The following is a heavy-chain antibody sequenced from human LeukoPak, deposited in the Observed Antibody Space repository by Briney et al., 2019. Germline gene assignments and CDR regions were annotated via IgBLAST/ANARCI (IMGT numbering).Heavy chain of an antibody. Sequence: KASETLSLTCTVSGYSISSGYYWGWIRQPPGKGLQWIGSIYHSGSTYYNPSLKSRVTISVDTSKNQFSLKLTSVTAADTAVYYCARVGLETGRIFDYWGQGTLVTVSS. V-gene: IGHV4-38-2*02. D-gene: IGHD2-21*02. J-gene: IGHJ4*02. CDR2: IYHSGST. CDR3: ARVGLETGRIFDY. CDR1: GYSISSGYY.